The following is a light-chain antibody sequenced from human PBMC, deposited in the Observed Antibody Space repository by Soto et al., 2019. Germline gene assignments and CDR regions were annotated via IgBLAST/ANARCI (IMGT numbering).Light chain of an antibody. Sequence: DIQMTQSPSTLSASVGDRVTITCRASQSINSWLAWYQQKPGKAPKLLIYTASTLQSGVPSRFSGSGSGTDFTLTISSLQPDDFATYYCQQYESYSPLTFGGGTKWIS. J-gene: IGKJ4*01. V-gene: IGKV1-5*01. CDR2: TAS. CDR3: QQYESYSPLT. CDR1: QSINSW.